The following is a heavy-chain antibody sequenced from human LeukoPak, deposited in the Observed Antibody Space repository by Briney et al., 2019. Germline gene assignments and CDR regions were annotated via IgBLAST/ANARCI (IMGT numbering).Heavy chain of an antibody. CDR2: IWYDGSNK. CDR3: ARDTAVAGTKDY. J-gene: IGHJ4*02. D-gene: IGHD6-19*01. V-gene: IGHV3-33*01. Sequence: GSLRLSCAASGFTFSSYGMHWVRQAPGKGLEWVVVIWYDGSNKYYADSVKGRFTISRDNSKNTLYLQMNSLRAEDTAVYYCARDTAVAGTKDYWGQGTLVTVSS. CDR1: GFTFSSYG.